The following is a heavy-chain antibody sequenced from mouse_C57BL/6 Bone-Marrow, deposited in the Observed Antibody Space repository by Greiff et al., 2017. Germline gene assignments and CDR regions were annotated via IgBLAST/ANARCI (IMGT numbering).Heavy chain of an antibody. CDR3: AREYYYGSRDWYFDV. V-gene: IGHV5-17*01. J-gene: IGHJ1*03. Sequence: EVKLVESGGGLVKPGGSLKLSCAASGFTFSDYGMHWVRQAPEKGLEWVAYISSGSSTIYYADTVKGRFTISRDNAKNTLFLQKTSLRSEDTAMYYCAREYYYGSRDWYFDVWGTGTTVTVSS. CDR2: ISSGSSTI. D-gene: IGHD1-1*01. CDR1: GFTFSDYG.